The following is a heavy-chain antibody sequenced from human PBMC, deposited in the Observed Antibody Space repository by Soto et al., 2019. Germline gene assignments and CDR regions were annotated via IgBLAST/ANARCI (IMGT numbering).Heavy chain of an antibody. V-gene: IGHV1-69*13. CDR2: IIPIFGTA. Sequence: SVKVSCKASGGTFSSYAISWVRQAPGHGLEWMGGIIPIFGTANYAQKFQCRVTITADESTSTAYMELSSLRSEDTAVYYCARVVGDIVVVPAAIRHYYYYGMDVWGQGTTVTVSS. CDR1: GGTFSSYA. D-gene: IGHD2-2*02. J-gene: IGHJ6*02. CDR3: ARVVGDIVVVPAAIRHYYYYGMDV.